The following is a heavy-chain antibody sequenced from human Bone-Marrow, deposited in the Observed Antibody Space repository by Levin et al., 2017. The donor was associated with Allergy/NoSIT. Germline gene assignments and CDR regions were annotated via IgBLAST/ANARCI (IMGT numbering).Heavy chain of an antibody. J-gene: IGHJ4*02. D-gene: IGHD4-17*01. CDR3: AGASPDYGDYLGFDY. CDR2: IYSNGAT. CDR1: GFIVSGRY. V-gene: IGHV3-53*01. Sequence: GESLKISCAASGFIVSGRYMSWVRQAPGKGLEWVSIIYSNGATYSADSLKGRFTISRDRYKNTLSLELNSLRAEDTAVYFCAGASPDYGDYLGFDYWGQGTLVTVSS.